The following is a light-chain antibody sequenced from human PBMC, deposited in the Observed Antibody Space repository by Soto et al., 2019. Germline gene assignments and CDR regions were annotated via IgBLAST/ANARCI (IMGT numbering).Light chain of an antibody. Sequence: DVVMSQSPFLLPVTLGQPASISCKSSESLVSIDGKIYLSWFHQRPGQSPRRLIYEVSYRVPRVPERFTGSGSDTDFTLKISRVEAEDIGVHYCMQGTHWRYTFGQGTKLEIK. V-gene: IGKV2-30*01. CDR2: EVS. CDR1: ESLVSIDGKIY. J-gene: IGKJ2*01. CDR3: MQGTHWRYT.